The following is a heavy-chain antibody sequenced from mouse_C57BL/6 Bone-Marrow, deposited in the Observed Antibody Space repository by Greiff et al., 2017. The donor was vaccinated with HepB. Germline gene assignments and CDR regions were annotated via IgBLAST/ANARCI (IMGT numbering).Heavy chain of an antibody. D-gene: IGHD1-1*01. CDR3: ARDRGTTVVATDFDY. Sequence: EVQGVESGGGLVKPGGSLKLSCAASGFTFSSYAMSWVRQTPEKRLEWVATISDGGSYTYYPDNVKGRFTISRDNAKNNLYLQMSHLKSEDTAMYYCARDRGTTVVATDFDYWGQGTTLTVSS. CDR2: ISDGGSYT. V-gene: IGHV5-4*01. CDR1: GFTFSSYA. J-gene: IGHJ2*01.